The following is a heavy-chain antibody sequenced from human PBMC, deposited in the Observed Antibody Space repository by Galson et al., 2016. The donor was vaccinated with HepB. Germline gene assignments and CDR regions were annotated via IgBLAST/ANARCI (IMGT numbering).Heavy chain of an antibody. D-gene: IGHD1-26*01. CDR2: KYWDDDK. CDR3: AHRRGSGSHWAYGACDI. Sequence: PALVKPTQTLTLTCTFSGFSRSTTGVGVGWIRQPPEKALEWLALKYWDDDKYYNPSLQTRLIITKDTSKNQVVLTMTNMDPVDTATYYCAHRRGSGSHWAYGACDIWGQGTMVTVSS. CDR1: GFSRSTTGVG. J-gene: IGHJ3*02. V-gene: IGHV2-5*02.